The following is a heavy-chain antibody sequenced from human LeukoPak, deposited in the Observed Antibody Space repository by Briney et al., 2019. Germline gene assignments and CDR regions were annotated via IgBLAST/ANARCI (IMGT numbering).Heavy chain of an antibody. CDR1: GFTFSSYN. V-gene: IGHV3-21*01. D-gene: IGHD6-6*01. CDR2: ISSSSSSGSYK. Sequence: GGSLRLSCVGSGFTFSSYNMHWVRQAPGKGLEWVSTISSSSSSGSYKYYADSVKGRFTISRDNAKNSLYLQMNSLRAEDTAVYYCAREYSSSSYYYGMDVWGQGTTVTVSS. CDR3: AREYSSSSYYYGMDV. J-gene: IGHJ6*02.